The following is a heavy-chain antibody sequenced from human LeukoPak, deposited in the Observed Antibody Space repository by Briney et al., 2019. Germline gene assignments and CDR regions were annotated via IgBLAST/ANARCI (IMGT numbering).Heavy chain of an antibody. CDR3: ARDLVGATRTYYFDY. CDR1: GGTFSSYA. Sequence: SVKVSCKASGGTFSSYAISWVRQAPGQGLEWMGGIIPIFGTANYAQKFQGRVTITADESTSTAYMELSSLRSEDTAVYYCARDLVGATRTYYFDYWGQGTLVTVSS. J-gene: IGHJ4*02. CDR2: IIPIFGTA. D-gene: IGHD1-26*01. V-gene: IGHV1-69*13.